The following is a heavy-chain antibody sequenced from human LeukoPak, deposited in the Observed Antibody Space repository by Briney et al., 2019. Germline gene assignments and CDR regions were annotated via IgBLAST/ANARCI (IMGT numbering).Heavy chain of an antibody. J-gene: IGHJ4*02. CDR1: GFTFSSYS. CDR3: ARETHCSSTSCPFDY. CDR2: IKQDGSEK. V-gene: IGHV3-7*01. D-gene: IGHD2-2*01. Sequence: GGSLRLSCAASGFTFSSYSMNWVRQAPGKGLEWVANIKQDGSEKYYVDSVKGRFTISRDNAKNSLYLQMNSLRAEDTAVYYCARETHCSSTSCPFDYWGQGTLVTVSS.